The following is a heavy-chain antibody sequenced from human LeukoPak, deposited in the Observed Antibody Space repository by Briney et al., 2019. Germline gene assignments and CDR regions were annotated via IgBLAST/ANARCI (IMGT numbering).Heavy chain of an antibody. Sequence: SETLSLNCTVSGGSISSYHWSWIRQPAGKGLEWIGRLYTSGGTNYNPSLKSRVSMSVDTSKSQFSLELNSVTAADTAVYYCARSGSYANDAFHIWGQGTMVTVSS. J-gene: IGHJ3*02. D-gene: IGHD1-26*01. CDR3: ARSGSYANDAFHI. CDR2: LYTSGGT. CDR1: GGSISSYH. V-gene: IGHV4-4*07.